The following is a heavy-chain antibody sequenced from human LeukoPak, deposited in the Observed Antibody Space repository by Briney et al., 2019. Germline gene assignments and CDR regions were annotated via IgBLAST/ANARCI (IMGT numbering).Heavy chain of an antibody. J-gene: IGHJ3*02. V-gene: IGHV1-2*02. CDR2: INPNSGGT. CDR1: GYTFTGHY. D-gene: IGHD6-19*01. Sequence: ASVKVSFTASGYTFTGHYIHWVRQAPGHGLEWMGCINPNSGGTDYAQKFQGRVTMTRNTSISTAYMELSSLRSEDTAVYYCARGAVYDAFDIWGQGTMVTVSS. CDR3: ARGAVYDAFDI.